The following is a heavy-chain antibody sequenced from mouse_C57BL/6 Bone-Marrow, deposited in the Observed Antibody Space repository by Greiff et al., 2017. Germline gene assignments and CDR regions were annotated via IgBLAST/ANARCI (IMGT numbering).Heavy chain of an antibody. CDR3: VRQGNGARDY. CDR1: GFSFNTYA. D-gene: IGHD2-1*01. V-gene: IGHV10-1*01. Sequence: EVQLVESGGGLVQPKGSLKLSCAASGFSFNTYAMNWVRQAPGKGLEWVARIRSKSNNYATSYADSVQDRFTISRDDSESMLYLQMNNLKTEDTAMYYCVRQGNGARDYWGQGTSVTVPS. J-gene: IGHJ4*01. CDR2: IRSKSNNYAT.